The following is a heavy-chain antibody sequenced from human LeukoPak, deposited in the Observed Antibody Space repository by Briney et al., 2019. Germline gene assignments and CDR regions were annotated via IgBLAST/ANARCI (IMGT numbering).Heavy chain of an antibody. CDR3: ARSLRLGRLFEYYYYYYMDV. J-gene: IGHJ6*03. D-gene: IGHD3-16*01. V-gene: IGHV4-59*08. CDR2: INNSGST. Sequence: PSETLSLTCTVSGGSISTYYWSWIRQPPGKGLEWIGYINNSGSTNYNPSLKSRVTISIDTSENQFSLKLSSVTAADTAVYYCARSLRLGRLFEYYYYYYMDVWGKGTTVTVSS. CDR1: GGSISTYY.